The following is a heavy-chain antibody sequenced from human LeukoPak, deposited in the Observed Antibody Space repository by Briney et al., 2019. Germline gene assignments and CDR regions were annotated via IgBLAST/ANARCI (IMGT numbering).Heavy chain of an antibody. V-gene: IGHV3-66*01. J-gene: IGHJ4*02. CDR2: IYSGGST. Sequence: GGSPRLSCAASGFTVSSNYMSWVRQAPGKGLEWVSVIYSGGSTYYADSLKGRFTIPRDNSKNTLYLQMNSLRAEDTAVYYCARESSRHYDILTGYYEEPYFDYWGQGTLVTVSS. CDR1: GFTVSSNY. D-gene: IGHD3-9*01. CDR3: ARESSRHYDILTGYYEEPYFDY.